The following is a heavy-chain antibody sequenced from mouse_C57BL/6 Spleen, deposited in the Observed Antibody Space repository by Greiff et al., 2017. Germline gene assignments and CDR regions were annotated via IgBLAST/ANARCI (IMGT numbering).Heavy chain of an antibody. CDR3: ARGGSNYSYWYFDV. D-gene: IGHD2-5*01. J-gene: IGHJ1*03. Sequence: VQLQQSGAELVMPGASVKLSCKASGYTFTSYWMHWVKQRPGQGLEWIGEIDPSDSYTNYNQKFKGKSTLTVDKSSSTAYMQLSSLTSEDSAVYYCARGGSNYSYWYFDVWGTGTTVTVSS. CDR1: GYTFTSYW. CDR2: IDPSDSYT. V-gene: IGHV1-69*01.